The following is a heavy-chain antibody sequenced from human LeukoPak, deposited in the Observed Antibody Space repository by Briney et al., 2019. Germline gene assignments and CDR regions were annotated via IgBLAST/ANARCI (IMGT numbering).Heavy chain of an antibody. J-gene: IGHJ6*04. V-gene: IGHV4-4*02. CDR1: GGSISSSNW. Sequence: SETLSLTCAVSGGSISSSNWWSWIRQPPGKGLEWIGEIYHSGSTNYNPSLKSRVTISVDKSKTQFSLKLSSVTAADTAVYYCAGAGYSGSDFSVWGKGTTVTISS. D-gene: IGHD5-12*01. CDR2: IYHSGST. CDR3: AGAGYSGSDFSV.